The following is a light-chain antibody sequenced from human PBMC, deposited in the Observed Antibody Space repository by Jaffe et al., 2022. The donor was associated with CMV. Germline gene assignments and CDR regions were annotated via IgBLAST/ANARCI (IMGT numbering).Light chain of an antibody. V-gene: IGKV1-5*03. Sequence: DIQMTQSPFTLSASVGDRVTITCRASQSISSWLAWYQQKPGKAPKLLIYKASSLESGVPSRFSGSGSGTEFTLTISSLQPDDFATYYCQQYSGYGYTFGQGTKLEIK. J-gene: IGKJ2*01. CDR3: QQYSGYGYT. CDR1: QSISSW. CDR2: KAS.